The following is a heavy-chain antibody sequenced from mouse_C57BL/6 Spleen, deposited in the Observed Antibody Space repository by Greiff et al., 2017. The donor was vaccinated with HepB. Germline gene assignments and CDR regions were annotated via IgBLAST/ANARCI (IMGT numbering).Heavy chain of an antibody. CDR1: GYTFTSYW. Sequence: VQLQQPGAELVKPGASVKLSCKASGYTFTSYWMHWVKQRPGQGLEWIGMIHPNSGSTNYNEKFKSKATLTVDKSSSTAYMQLSSLTSEDSAVYYCARGHTGQAWFAYWGQGTLVTVSA. D-gene: IGHD4-1*01. J-gene: IGHJ3*01. V-gene: IGHV1-64*01. CDR2: IHPNSGST. CDR3: ARGHTGQAWFAY.